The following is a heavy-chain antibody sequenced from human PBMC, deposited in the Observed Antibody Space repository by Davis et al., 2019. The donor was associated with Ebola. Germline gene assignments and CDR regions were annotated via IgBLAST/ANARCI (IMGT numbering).Heavy chain of an antibody. Sequence: AASVKVSCKASGYTFTSYGISWVRQAPGQGLEWMGWISAYNGNTNYAQKLQGRVTMTTDTSTSTAYMELSSLRSEDTAVYYCAREGDGGITGTTGWFDPWGQGTLVTVSS. CDR1: GYTFTSYG. CDR2: ISAYNGNT. V-gene: IGHV1-18*01. D-gene: IGHD1-20*01. CDR3: AREGDGGITGTTGWFDP. J-gene: IGHJ5*02.